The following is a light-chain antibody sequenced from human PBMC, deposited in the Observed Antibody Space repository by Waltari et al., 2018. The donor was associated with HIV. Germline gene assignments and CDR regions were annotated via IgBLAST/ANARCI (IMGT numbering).Light chain of an antibody. CDR1: SNNVGNEG. J-gene: IGLJ3*02. V-gene: IGLV10-54*01. Sequence: QAGLTQPPSVSKGLRQTATITGTGNSNNVGNEGAAWRQQHQGHPPKVLSYRDDRRPSGLYGELSASRSGITASLTITGLQPEDGSDYYCSAWDSSLGAWVFGGGTKLTVL. CDR3: SAWDSSLGAWV. CDR2: RDD.